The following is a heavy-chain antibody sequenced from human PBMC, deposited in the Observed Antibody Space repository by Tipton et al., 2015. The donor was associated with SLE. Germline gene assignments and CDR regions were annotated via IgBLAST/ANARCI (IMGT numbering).Heavy chain of an antibody. Sequence: TLSLTCNVSGDSISRSTYYWGWIRQPPGKGLEWIGTIYYLGNTYYNPSLKSRVTISVDTSMNHFSLKLSSVTAADTAVYYCAKLRRPAVTLYYMDVWGKGTTVTISS. CDR2: IYYLGNT. CDR3: AKLRRPAVTLYYMDV. CDR1: GDSISRSTYY. D-gene: IGHD2-15*01. V-gene: IGHV4-39*02. J-gene: IGHJ6*03.